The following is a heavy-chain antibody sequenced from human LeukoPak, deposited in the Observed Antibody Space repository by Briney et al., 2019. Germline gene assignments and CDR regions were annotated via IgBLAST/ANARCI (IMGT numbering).Heavy chain of an antibody. CDR1: GYTFTGYF. Sequence: ASVKVSCKASGYTFTGYFMNWVPQAPGQGLEWMGWINPDNGGTNYAQKFQGRVTMTRDTSISTAYMELRRLGSDDTAVYYCARDGHSSSSANFDYWGQGTLVTVSS. V-gene: IGHV1-2*02. J-gene: IGHJ4*02. CDR2: INPDNGGT. CDR3: ARDGHSSSSANFDY. D-gene: IGHD6-6*01.